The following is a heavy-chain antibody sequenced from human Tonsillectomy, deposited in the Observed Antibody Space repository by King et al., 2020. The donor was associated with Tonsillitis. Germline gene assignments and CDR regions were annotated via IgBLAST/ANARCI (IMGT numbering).Heavy chain of an antibody. CDR1: GFSLSTSGMR. CDR2: IDWDDDE. Sequence: TLKESGPALVKPTQTLTLTCTFSGFSLSTSGMRVSWIRQPPGKALEWLARIDWDDDEFYSTSLKTRLTLSKDTSRNQVVLIMINMDPVDTATYSCARHKALRYYELWSGYDAFEIWGQGTMVTVSS. D-gene: IGHD3-3*01. V-gene: IGHV2-70*04. J-gene: IGHJ3*02. CDR3: ARHKALRYYELWSGYDAFEI.